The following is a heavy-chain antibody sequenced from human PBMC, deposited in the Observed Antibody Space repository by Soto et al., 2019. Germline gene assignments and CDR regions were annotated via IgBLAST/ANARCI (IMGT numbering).Heavy chain of an antibody. CDR2: ISPYTGNT. D-gene: IGHD3-16*01. Sequence: QVQLVQSGDEVKKPGASVKVSCKASGYIFVNYGIAWVRQAPRQGLGWMGWISPYTGNTHSASKVQGRLTMTPDTSTSTAYMDLGSLTSDDTAVYYCVMVDNYVTPTPQDVWGQGTTVTVSS. CDR1: GYIFVNYG. V-gene: IGHV1-18*01. CDR3: VMVDNYVTPTPQDV. J-gene: IGHJ6*02.